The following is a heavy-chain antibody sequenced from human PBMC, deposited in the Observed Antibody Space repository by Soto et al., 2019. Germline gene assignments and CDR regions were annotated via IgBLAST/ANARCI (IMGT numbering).Heavy chain of an antibody. CDR3: ARRWGFNFDY. Sequence: QVQLQESGPGLVKPSETLSLTCNVSGGSISSYYWSWIRQPPGTGLEWIGYIYYSGSTNYNPSLKSRVTISVDTSKNHFSLKLSSVTAAATAVYYGARRWGFNFDYWGQGTLVPVSS. CDR1: GGSISSYY. J-gene: IGHJ4*02. V-gene: IGHV4-59*08. D-gene: IGHD1-26*01. CDR2: IYYSGST.